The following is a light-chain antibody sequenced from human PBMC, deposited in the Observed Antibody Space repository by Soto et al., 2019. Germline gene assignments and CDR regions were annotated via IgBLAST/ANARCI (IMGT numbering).Light chain of an antibody. V-gene: IGKV3-20*01. CDR3: QQYGSSPRT. CDR1: QNVTSSY. J-gene: IGKJ1*01. Sequence: EIVLTQSPGTLSLSPGEGATLSCRASQNVTSSYLAWYQQKPGQAPRLLIYGASSRAIDIPHRFSGSGSGTDFTLTINRLEPEDFAVYYCQQYGSSPRTFGQGTKVEIK. CDR2: GAS.